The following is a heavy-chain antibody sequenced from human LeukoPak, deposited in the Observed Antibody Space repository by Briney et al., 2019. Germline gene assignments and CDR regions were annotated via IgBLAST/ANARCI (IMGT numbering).Heavy chain of an antibody. V-gene: IGHV1-2*02. D-gene: IGHD3-10*01. CDR2: INPNSGGT. J-gene: IGHJ4*02. CDR3: ARVRVGEFKYRSPYFFDY. Sequence: ASVKVSCRTSGYSFTFSDYFIHWVRQAPGQGLEWVGWINPNSGGTKYAQKFQGRVIMTADTSISTAYMELNRLTSDDTAVYFCARVRVGEFKYRSPYFFDYWGQGTLVTVSS. CDR1: GYSFTFSDYF.